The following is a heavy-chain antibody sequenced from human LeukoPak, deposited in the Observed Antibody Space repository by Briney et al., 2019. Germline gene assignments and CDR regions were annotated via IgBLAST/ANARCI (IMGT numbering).Heavy chain of an antibody. CDR2: IYYSGST. D-gene: IGHD3-10*01. CDR3: ARVYGYYGSGIYPYYFDY. Sequence: SETLSLTCTVSGGSISSGGYYWSWIRQHPGKGLEWIGYIYYSGSTYYNPSLKSRVTISVDTSKNQFSLKLSSVTAADTAVYYCARVYGYYGSGIYPYYFDYWGQGTLVTVSS. J-gene: IGHJ4*02. V-gene: IGHV4-31*03. CDR1: GGSISSGGYY.